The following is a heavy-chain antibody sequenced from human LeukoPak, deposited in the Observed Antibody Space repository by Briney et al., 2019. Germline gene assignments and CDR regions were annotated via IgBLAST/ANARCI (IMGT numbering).Heavy chain of an antibody. J-gene: IGHJ4*02. D-gene: IGHD3-22*01. V-gene: IGHV3-30*03. Sequence: PGGSLRLSCAASGFTFSSYGMHWVRQAPGKGLEWVAVISYDGSNKYYADSVKGRFTISRDNSKNTLYLQMNSLRAEDTAVYYCARDGDVRDSSGYYSYYFDYWGQGTLVTVSS. CDR3: ARDGDVRDSSGYYSYYFDY. CDR2: ISYDGSNK. CDR1: GFTFSSYG.